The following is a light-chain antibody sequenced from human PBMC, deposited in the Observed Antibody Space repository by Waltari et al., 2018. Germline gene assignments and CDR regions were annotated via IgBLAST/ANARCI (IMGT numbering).Light chain of an antibody. Sequence: VILTQSPAPLSLSPGERATPPSRPGKSVSNYLTWYQQKPGQAPRLLIYGASSRATGIPDRFSGSGSGTDFTLTISSLEPEDVGVYHCYQDSSGLTFGGGTKVEIK. CDR1: KSVSNY. V-gene: IGKV3-11*01. CDR2: GAS. J-gene: IGKJ4*01. CDR3: YQDSSGLT.